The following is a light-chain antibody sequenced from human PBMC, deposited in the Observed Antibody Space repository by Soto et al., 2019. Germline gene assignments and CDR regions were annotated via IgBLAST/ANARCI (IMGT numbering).Light chain of an antibody. Sequence: HSALTQPPSASGSPGQSVTISCTGTSSDVGGYNYVSWYQQHPGKAPKLMVYGVSKRPSGVPDRFSGSKSGNTASLTVSGLQAEDEADYYCGSYAGSYNFVFGTGTKLTVL. J-gene: IGLJ1*01. CDR2: GVS. CDR1: SSDVGGYNY. CDR3: GSYAGSYNFV. V-gene: IGLV2-8*01.